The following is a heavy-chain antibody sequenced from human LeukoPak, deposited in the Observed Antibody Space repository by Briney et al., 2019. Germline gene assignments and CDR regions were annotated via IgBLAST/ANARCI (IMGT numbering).Heavy chain of an antibody. Sequence: GGSLRLSCAASGFTFSSYAMHWVRQAPGKGLEWVAVISYDGSNKYYADSVKGRFTISRDNSKNTLYLQMNSLRAEDTAVYYCTSAKSDYWGQGTLVTVSS. CDR3: TSAKSDY. CDR1: GFTFSSYA. CDR2: ISYDGSNK. J-gene: IGHJ4*02. V-gene: IGHV3-30-3*01.